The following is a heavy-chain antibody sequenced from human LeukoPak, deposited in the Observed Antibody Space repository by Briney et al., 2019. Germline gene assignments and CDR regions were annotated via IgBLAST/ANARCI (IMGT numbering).Heavy chain of an antibody. Sequence: GGSLRLSCAASGFTFSSYTMNWARQAPGKGLEWVSYISSDSGAIYYADSVKGRFTISRDNAQKSLYLQMNSLRAEDTAVYYCARELAYWGQGALVTVSS. J-gene: IGHJ4*02. V-gene: IGHV3-48*01. CDR2: ISSDSGAI. CDR1: GFTFSSYT. CDR3: ARELAY.